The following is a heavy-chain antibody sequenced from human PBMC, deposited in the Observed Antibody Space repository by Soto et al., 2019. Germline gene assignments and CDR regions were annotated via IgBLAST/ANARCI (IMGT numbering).Heavy chain of an antibody. J-gene: IGHJ6*02. D-gene: IGHD2-2*01. CDR3: ARFTRLIVVVPAATPGGYGMDV. Sequence: QVQLQESGPGLVKPSQTLSLTCTVSGGSISSGGYYWSWIRQHPGKGLEWIGYIYYSGSTYYNPSLTSRVTISVDTSKNQFSLKLSSVTAADTAVYYCARFTRLIVVVPAATPGGYGMDVWGQGTTVTVSS. CDR2: IYYSGST. V-gene: IGHV4-31*03. CDR1: GGSISSGGYY.